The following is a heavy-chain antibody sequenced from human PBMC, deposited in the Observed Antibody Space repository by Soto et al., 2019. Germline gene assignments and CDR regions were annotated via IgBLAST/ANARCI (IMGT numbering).Heavy chain of an antibody. Sequence: GGSLRLSCAASGFTFSSHTMHWVRQAPGKGLEWLSLMSHDGNIKFYADSVKGRFTISRDNAKNSLFLQMNSLRFEDTAVYYCVRAPGRYCSEGSCYSAWGQET. CDR2: MSHDGNIK. CDR1: GFTFSSHT. D-gene: IGHD2-15*01. J-gene: IGHJ5*02. CDR3: VRAPGRYCSEGSCYSA. V-gene: IGHV3-30-3*01.